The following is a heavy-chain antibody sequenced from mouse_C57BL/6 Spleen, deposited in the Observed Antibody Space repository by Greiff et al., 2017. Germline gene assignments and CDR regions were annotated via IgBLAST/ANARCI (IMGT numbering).Heavy chain of an antibody. D-gene: IGHD2-12*01. J-gene: IGHJ4*01. Sequence: QFQLQQSGAELVRPGTSVQLSCKASGYTFTSYWMHWVKQRPGQGLEWIGGIDPSDSYTNSNQKFKGKATLTVDTSSSTAYMQLSSLTSEDSAVYYCARGKDSDYAMDYWGQGTSVTVSS. CDR2: IDPSDSYT. CDR3: ARGKDSDYAMDY. CDR1: GYTFTSYW. V-gene: IGHV1-59*01.